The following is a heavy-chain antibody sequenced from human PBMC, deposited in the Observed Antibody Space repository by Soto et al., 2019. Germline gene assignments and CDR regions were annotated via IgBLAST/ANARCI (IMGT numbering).Heavy chain of an antibody. CDR3: AKGSGYDYTYYYHCYMDV. CDR1: GFTFINYA. V-gene: IGHV3-23*01. CDR2: ISGAGGST. Sequence: GGSLRLSCAASGFTFINYAMSWVRQAPGKGLEWVSSISGAGGSTYYADAGKGRFTISSDNSKNTLYLQVNSLRADDTAVYYCAKGSGYDYTYYYHCYMDVWGKGTTVTVSS. D-gene: IGHD5-12*01. J-gene: IGHJ6*03.